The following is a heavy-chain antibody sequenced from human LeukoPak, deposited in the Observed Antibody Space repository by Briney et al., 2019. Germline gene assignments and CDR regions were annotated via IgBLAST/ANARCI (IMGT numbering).Heavy chain of an antibody. D-gene: IGHD4-17*01. J-gene: IGHJ4*02. CDR3: AKDLYGDYPRGLDY. CDR2: ISSSSTTK. CDR1: GFTFSTYS. Sequence: GGSLRLSCAASGFTFSTYSVNWVRQAPGRGLEWVSYISSSSTTKYCADSVKGRFTISRDNAKNSLYLQMNSLRAEDTALYYCAKDLYGDYPRGLDYWGQGTLVTVSS. V-gene: IGHV3-48*04.